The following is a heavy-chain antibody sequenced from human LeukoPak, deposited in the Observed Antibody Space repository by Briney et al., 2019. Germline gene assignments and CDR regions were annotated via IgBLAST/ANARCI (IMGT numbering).Heavy chain of an antibody. V-gene: IGHV1-3*01. J-gene: IGHJ4*02. D-gene: IGHD3-10*01. CDR3: ARGGPTMVRGVIGIAGVY. CDR2: INAGNGNT. Sequence: ASVKVSCKASGYTFTSYAMHWVRQAPGQRLEWMGWINAGNGNTKYSQKFQGRVTITRDTSASTAYMELSSLRSEDTAVYYCARGGPTMVRGVIGIAGVYWGQGTLVTVSS. CDR1: GYTFTSYA.